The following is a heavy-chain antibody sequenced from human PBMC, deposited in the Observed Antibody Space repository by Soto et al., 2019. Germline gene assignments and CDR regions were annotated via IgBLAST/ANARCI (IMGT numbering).Heavy chain of an antibody. CDR3: TAIQMDGWFDP. Sequence: GWSLRLSCAASGFTFSSYEMNWVRQAPGKGLEWVSYISSSGSTIYYADSVKGRFTISRDNAKNSLYLQMNSLRAEDTAVYFATAIQMDGWFDPWGQGILVTVSS. V-gene: IGHV3-48*03. CDR1: GFTFSSYE. D-gene: IGHD6-25*01. J-gene: IGHJ5*02. CDR2: ISSSGSTI.